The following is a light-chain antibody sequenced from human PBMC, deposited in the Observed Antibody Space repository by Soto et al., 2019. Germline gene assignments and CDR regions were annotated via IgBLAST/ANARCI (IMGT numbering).Light chain of an antibody. CDR2: DVT. Sequence: QSALTQPRSVSGFPGQSVTISCTGTSSDVGGYNYVSWYQQHPGKAPKLMIYDVTKRPSGVPDRFSGYKSDNTASLIISGLQAEDEADYYCCSYACRSTFAVLGGGTKVTVL. CDR1: SSDVGGYNY. CDR3: CSYACRSTFAV. V-gene: IGLV2-11*01. J-gene: IGLJ3*02.